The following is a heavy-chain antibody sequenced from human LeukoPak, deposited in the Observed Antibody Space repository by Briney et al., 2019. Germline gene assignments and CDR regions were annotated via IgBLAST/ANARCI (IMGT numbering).Heavy chain of an antibody. Sequence: GDSLMISCKGSGYTFITYWIGCVRRMPGGDVEWLGFILPVDSDTKYSPSFQGQVTISADRSISTAYLQWNNLKASDTAMFYCARYGRYTSWSVSHAAFDIWGQGTTVTVSS. CDR1: GYTFITYW. D-gene: IGHD6-6*01. J-gene: IGHJ3*02. V-gene: IGHV5-51*01. CDR2: ILPVDSDT. CDR3: ARYGRYTSWSVSHAAFDI.